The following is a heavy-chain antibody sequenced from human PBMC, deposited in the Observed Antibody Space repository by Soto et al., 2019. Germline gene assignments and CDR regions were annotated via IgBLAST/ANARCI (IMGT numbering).Heavy chain of an antibody. V-gene: IGHV1-2*02. CDR1: GYTFTTYY. J-gene: IGHJ4*02. Sequence: AAVKFSFKPSGYTFTTYYLHWIRQAPGQGLECMGWIKPNSGDTHHAQKFQGRVTMTRDTSLRTDYMELDRLTSDDTAIYYCASFSYDLSECQQYFDKWGQVTLVTVPQ. CDR2: IKPNSGDT. CDR3: ASFSYDLSECQQYFDK. D-gene: IGHD3-16*01.